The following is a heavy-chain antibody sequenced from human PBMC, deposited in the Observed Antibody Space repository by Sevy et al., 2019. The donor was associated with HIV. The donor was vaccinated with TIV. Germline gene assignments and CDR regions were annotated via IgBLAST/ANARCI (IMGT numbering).Heavy chain of an antibody. CDR3: VREQSYDFWSAYSGGAFSI. V-gene: IGHV3-7*01. J-gene: IGHJ3*02. Sequence: QLGGSLRLSCEASGFTFGSYWMNWVRQAPGKGLEWVANIKQAGSEKNYVDSVKGRFTISRDNAKNSLYLQMNSLRAEDTAVYYCVREQSYDFWSAYSGGAFSIWGQGATVTVSS. D-gene: IGHD3-3*01. CDR1: GFTFGSYW. CDR2: IKQAGSEK.